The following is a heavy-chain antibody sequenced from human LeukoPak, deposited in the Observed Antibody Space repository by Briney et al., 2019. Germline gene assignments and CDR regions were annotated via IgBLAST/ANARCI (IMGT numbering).Heavy chain of an antibody. Sequence: GASVKVSCKASGYTFTNYGVSWVRQAPGQGLEWMGWISGYNGYTNYAQKFQFRVTMTTDTSTSTAYMELRSLTSDDTAVYYCARDKAVTTELTQYLHHWGQGTLVTVSS. D-gene: IGHD4-11*01. J-gene: IGHJ1*01. CDR2: ISGYNGYT. CDR3: ARDKAVTTELTQYLHH. CDR1: GYTFTNYG. V-gene: IGHV1-18*01.